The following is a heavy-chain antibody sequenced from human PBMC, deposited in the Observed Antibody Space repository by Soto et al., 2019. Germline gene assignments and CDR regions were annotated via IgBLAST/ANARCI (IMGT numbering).Heavy chain of an antibody. V-gene: IGHV4-4*02. J-gene: IGHJ6*02. CDR2: IYHSGST. CDR1: GSSISSSNW. Sequence: PSETLSLTCAVSGSSISSSNWWSWVRQPPGKGLEWIGEIYHSGSTNYNPSLKSRVTISVDKSKNQFSLKLSSVTAADTAVYYCARDGARIVGATTNYYYYGMDVWGQGTTVTVSS. CDR3: ARDGARIVGATTNYYYYGMDV. D-gene: IGHD1-26*01.